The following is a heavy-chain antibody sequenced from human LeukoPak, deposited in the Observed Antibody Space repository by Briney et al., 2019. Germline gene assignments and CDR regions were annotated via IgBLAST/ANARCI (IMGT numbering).Heavy chain of an antibody. J-gene: IGHJ4*02. D-gene: IGHD6-13*01. Sequence: SETLSLTCTVSGGSISSYYWTWIRQPPGKRLEWIGYISYSGGTNYNPSLKSRVTISVDTSKSQFSLKLSSVTAADAAVYYCARGHSSSWYYFDYWGQGTLVSVSS. V-gene: IGHV4-59*01. CDR1: GGSISSYY. CDR3: ARGHSSSWYYFDY. CDR2: ISYSGGT.